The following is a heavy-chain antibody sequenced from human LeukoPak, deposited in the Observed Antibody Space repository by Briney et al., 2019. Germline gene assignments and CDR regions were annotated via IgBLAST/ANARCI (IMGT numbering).Heavy chain of an antibody. Sequence: GRSLRLSCAASGFTFSSYGMHWVRQAPGKGLEWVAVISYDGSNKYYADSVKGRFTISRDNSKNSLYLQMSSLRAEDTAVYYCARDLVYCSSTSCYGGGYYGMDVWGQGTTVTVSS. V-gene: IGHV3-30*03. D-gene: IGHD2-2*01. CDR3: ARDLVYCSSTSCYGGGYYGMDV. J-gene: IGHJ6*02. CDR1: GFTFSSYG. CDR2: ISYDGSNK.